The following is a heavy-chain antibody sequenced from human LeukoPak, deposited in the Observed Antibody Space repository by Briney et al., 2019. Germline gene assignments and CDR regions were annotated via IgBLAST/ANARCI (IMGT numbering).Heavy chain of an antibody. CDR3: ARASFDH. CDR2: ISTYNGNT. Sequence: ASVKVSCKASGYTFVTYGINWVRQAPGQGPEWIGWISTYNGNTKYALKFQDRVTLTRDTSTTTAYMELKSLTSDDRAVSYCARASFDHWGQGTLVIVSA. CDR1: GYTFVTYG. J-gene: IGHJ4*02. V-gene: IGHV1-18*01.